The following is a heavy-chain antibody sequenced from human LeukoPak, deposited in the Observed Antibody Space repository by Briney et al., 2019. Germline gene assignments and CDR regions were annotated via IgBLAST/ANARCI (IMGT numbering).Heavy chain of an antibody. CDR2: IDPSDSYT. CDR1: GYSFTSYW. V-gene: IGHV5-10-1*01. CDR3: ARQAGYSSSWVDY. Sequence: GESLKISCKGSGYSFTSYWISWVRQMPGKGLEWMGRIDPSDSYTNYSPSFQGHVTISADKSISTAYLQWSSLKASDTAMYYCARQAGYSSSWVDYWGQGTQVTVSS. D-gene: IGHD6-13*01. J-gene: IGHJ4*02.